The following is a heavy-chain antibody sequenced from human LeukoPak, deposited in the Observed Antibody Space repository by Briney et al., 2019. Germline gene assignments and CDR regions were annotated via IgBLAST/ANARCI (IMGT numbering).Heavy chain of an antibody. CDR2: ISSGGST. CDR3: GRVGDGYNDNY. Sequence: GGSLRLSCAASGCTVSSDYMGWVRQAPEKGLEWVSLISSGGSTYYADSLKGRFTISRDNSKNTLYLQMNSLRAEDTAVYYCGRVGDGYNDNYWGQGTLVTVSS. J-gene: IGHJ4*02. D-gene: IGHD5-24*01. CDR1: GCTVSSDY. V-gene: IGHV3-66*01.